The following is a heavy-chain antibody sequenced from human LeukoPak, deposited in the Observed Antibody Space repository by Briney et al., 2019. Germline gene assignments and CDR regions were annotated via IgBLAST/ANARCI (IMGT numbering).Heavy chain of an antibody. CDR1: GYTFTSYF. D-gene: IGHD3-3*01. J-gene: IGHJ6*03. Sequence: ASVKVSCKASGYTFTSYFVHWVRQAPGQGLEWMGWMNPNSGNTGYAQKFQGRVTITRNTSISTAYMELSSLRSEDTAVYYCARSAYDFWSGYYYYYMDVWGKGTTVTVSS. CDR2: MNPNSGNT. V-gene: IGHV1-8*03. CDR3: ARSAYDFWSGYYYYYMDV.